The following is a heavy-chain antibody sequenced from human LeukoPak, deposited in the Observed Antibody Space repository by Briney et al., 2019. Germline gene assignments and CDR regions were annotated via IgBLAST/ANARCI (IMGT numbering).Heavy chain of an antibody. J-gene: IGHJ4*02. CDR3: ARPVTATDRFYFFDS. CDR2: ITSGGST. CDR1: GFTFSNDV. D-gene: IGHD2-15*01. Sequence: GGSLRLSCAASGFTFSNDVMRWVRQAPGKGLEWVSSITSGGSTYYADSVKGRFTISRDNSENTLHLQMNSLRAEDTAVYYCARPVTATDRFYFFDSWGQGTLVTVSS. V-gene: IGHV3-23*01.